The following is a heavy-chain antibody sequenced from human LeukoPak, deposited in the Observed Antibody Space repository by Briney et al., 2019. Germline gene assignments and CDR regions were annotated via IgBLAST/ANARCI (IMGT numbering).Heavy chain of an antibody. Sequence: SETLSLTCTVSGGSISSYYWSWIRQPPGKGLEWVGDIYYSGSTKYNPSIMSRVTISVDKSKNQFSLKLSSVTAADTAVYYCARDGSSSWYYFDYWGQGTLVTVSS. V-gene: IGHV4-59*01. D-gene: IGHD6-13*01. CDR3: ARDGSSSWYYFDY. CDR1: GGSISSYY. J-gene: IGHJ4*02. CDR2: IYYSGST.